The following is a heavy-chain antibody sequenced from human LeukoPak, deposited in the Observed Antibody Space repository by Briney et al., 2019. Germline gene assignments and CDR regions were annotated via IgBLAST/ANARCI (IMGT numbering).Heavy chain of an antibody. CDR1: GYSFTSYW. J-gene: IGHJ4*02. V-gene: IGHV5-51*01. Sequence: GESLKISCKGSGYSFTSYWIGWVRQMPGNGLEWMGIIYPGDSDTRYSPSFQGQVTISADKSISTAYLQWSSLKASDTAMYYCARIGYCSGGSCYLFDYWGQGTLVTVSS. D-gene: IGHD2-15*01. CDR3: ARIGYCSGGSCYLFDY. CDR2: IYPGDSDT.